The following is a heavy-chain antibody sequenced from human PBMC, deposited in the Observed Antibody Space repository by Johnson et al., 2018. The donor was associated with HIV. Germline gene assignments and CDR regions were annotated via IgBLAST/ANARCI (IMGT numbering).Heavy chain of an antibody. CDR2: ISYDGSNK. CDR1: GFTFSSYG. V-gene: IGHV3-30*03. D-gene: IGHD6-19*01. J-gene: IGHJ3*02. Sequence: QVQLVESGGGVVRPGGSLRLPCAASGFTFSSYGMHWVRPAPGKGLEWVAVISYDGSNKYYADSVKGRFTISRDNSKHTLYLQMNSLRAEDTAVYYCARERGYSSVLWKLSEDAFDIWGQGTMVTVSS. CDR3: ARERGYSSVLWKLSEDAFDI.